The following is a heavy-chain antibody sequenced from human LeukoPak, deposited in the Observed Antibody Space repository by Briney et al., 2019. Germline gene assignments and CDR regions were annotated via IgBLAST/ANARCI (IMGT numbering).Heavy chain of an antibody. J-gene: IGHJ4*02. Sequence: GGSLRLSCAASGFTFSSYAMSWVRQAPEKGLEWVSTISGSGGGTYYADSVKGRFTISRGDSKNTLYLQMNSLRAEDTAVYYCAKDLGRYRNNYFDYWGQGTLVTVSS. CDR1: GFTFSSYA. D-gene: IGHD1-26*01. CDR2: ISGSGGGT. CDR3: AKDLGRYRNNYFDY. V-gene: IGHV3-23*01.